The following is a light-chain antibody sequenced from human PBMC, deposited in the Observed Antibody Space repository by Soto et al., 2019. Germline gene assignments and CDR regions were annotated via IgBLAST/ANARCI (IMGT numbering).Light chain of an antibody. Sequence: IQLTQSPSSLSASVGXRVTITCRASQDISSYLAWYQQTPGKAPKLLIYAASTLQSGVPSRFSGGGSGTDFTLTISSLQPEDFAVYYCQQRSSWPPITFGQGTRLEIK. J-gene: IGKJ5*01. CDR3: QQRSSWPPIT. CDR2: AAS. V-gene: IGKV1-9*01. CDR1: QDISSY.